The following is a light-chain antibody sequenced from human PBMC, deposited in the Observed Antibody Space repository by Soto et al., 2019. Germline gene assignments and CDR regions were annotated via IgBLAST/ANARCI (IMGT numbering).Light chain of an antibody. Sequence: QSVLPQPASVTGSPGQSITISCTGTSSDVGGYNYVSWYQQHPGKAPKLMIYDVSNRPSGVSNRFSGSKSGNTASLTISGLQAEDEADYYCSSYTSSSTQDVFGTGTKVTVL. CDR3: SSYTSSSTQDV. V-gene: IGLV2-14*01. J-gene: IGLJ1*01. CDR2: DVS. CDR1: SSDVGGYNY.